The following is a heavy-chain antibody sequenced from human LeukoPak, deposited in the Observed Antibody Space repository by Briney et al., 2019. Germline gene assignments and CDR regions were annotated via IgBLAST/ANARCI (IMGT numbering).Heavy chain of an antibody. V-gene: IGHV4-61*01. J-gene: IGHJ6*03. CDR3: ARAVGPYYYYYMDV. CDR2: IYYSGST. D-gene: IGHD1-26*01. Sequence: SETLSLTCTVSGGSISSSSYYWSWIRQPPGKGLQWIGYIYYSGSTNYNPSLKSRVTISVDTSKNQFSLKLSSVTAADTAVYYCARAVGPYYYYYMDVWGKGTTVTISS. CDR1: GGSISSSSYY.